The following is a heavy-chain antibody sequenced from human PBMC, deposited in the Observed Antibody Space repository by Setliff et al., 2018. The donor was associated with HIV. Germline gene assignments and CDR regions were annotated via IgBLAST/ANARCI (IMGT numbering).Heavy chain of an antibody. CDR1: GYTFTYYG. J-gene: IGHJ6*03. CDR2: MNPNSGNT. Sequence: GASVKVSCKASGYTFTYYGISWVRQAPGQGLEWMGWMNPNSGNTGYAQKFQGRVAMTWDTSISTAYMVLSNLKSEDTAVYYCATARRDYYDRGRRSHYYIDVWGKGTTVTVSS. CDR3: ATARRDYYDRGRRSHYYIDV. V-gene: IGHV1-8*02. D-gene: IGHD3-22*01.